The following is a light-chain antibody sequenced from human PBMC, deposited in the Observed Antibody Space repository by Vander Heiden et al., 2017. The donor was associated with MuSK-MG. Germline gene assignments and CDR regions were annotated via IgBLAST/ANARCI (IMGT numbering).Light chain of an antibody. Sequence: DIQMTQSPSALSASVGDRVTITCRASQSIVSWLAWYQQKPGKAPKLLIYKASSLESGVPSTFSGRGSGTDFTLTISSLQPDDFATYYCQQDNSYSWTFGQGTKVEIK. CDR2: KAS. J-gene: IGKJ1*01. CDR1: QSIVSW. CDR3: QQDNSYSWT. V-gene: IGKV1-5*03.